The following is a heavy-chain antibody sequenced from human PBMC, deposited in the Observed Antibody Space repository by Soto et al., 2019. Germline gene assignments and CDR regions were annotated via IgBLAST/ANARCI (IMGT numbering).Heavy chain of an antibody. CDR2: ISDGGERT. D-gene: IGHD3-3*01. V-gene: IGHV3-23*01. CDR1: GLTFSDYV. Sequence: EVQLLESGGDLVQPGGSLRLSCVASGLTFSDYVMSWVRQVPGKGLEWVSSISDGGERTDYRDSVRGRFTISRDNARFTLHLQMNSLRVDDTVIYFCARDRSTDFGLDVWGQGTTVTVSS. CDR3: ARDRSTDFGLDV. J-gene: IGHJ6*02.